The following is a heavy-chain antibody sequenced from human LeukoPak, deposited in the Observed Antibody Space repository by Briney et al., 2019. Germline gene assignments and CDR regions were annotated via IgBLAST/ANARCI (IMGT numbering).Heavy chain of an antibody. D-gene: IGHD2-8*01. V-gene: IGHV3-30*06. CDR2: ISYDGSNK. J-gene: IGHJ6*04. CDR3: ARDQRYTGLMLFDV. Sequence: GGSLRLSCAASGFTFSSYAMQWVRQAPGKGLEWVAAISYDGSNKHYADSVKGRVTISRDNSRDTLYLQMNSLRAEDTAVYYCARDQRYTGLMLFDVWGKGTTVTVSS. CDR1: GFTFSSYA.